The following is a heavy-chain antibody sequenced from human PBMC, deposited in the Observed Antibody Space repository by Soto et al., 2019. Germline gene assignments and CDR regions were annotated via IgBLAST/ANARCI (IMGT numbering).Heavy chain of an antibody. Sequence: GGSLRLSCAASGFTFSSYWMSWVRQAPGKGLEWVANIKQDGSEKYYVDSVKGRFTISRDNAKNSLYLQMNSLRAEDTAVYYCARTPPAPIVVVPAVSYYYYGMDVWGQGTTVTVSS. D-gene: IGHD2-2*01. V-gene: IGHV3-7*05. CDR2: IKQDGSEK. CDR3: ARTPPAPIVVVPAVSYYYYGMDV. J-gene: IGHJ6*02. CDR1: GFTFSSYW.